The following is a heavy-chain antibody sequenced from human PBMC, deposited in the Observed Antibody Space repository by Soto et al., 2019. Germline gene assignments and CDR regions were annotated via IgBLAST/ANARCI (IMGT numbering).Heavy chain of an antibody. CDR2: IYYSGRT. D-gene: IGHD3-3*01. V-gene: IGHV4-31*03. J-gene: IGHJ4*02. CDR3: ARRPNFWSGYPFDY. CDR1: GASISSGAYY. Sequence: SETLSLTCTVSGASISSGAYYWTWIRQHPGKGLECIGYIYYSGRTSYNPSLKSRVTISIDTSKNQFSLKVNSVTAADTAIYYCARRPNFWSGYPFDYWGQGTLVTVSS.